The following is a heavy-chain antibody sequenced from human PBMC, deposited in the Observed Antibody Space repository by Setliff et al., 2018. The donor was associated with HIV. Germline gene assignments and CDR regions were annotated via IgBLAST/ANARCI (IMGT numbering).Heavy chain of an antibody. CDR1: GGSISSHY. Sequence: SETLSLTCTVSGGSISSHYWSWIRQPPGKGLEWIGYLYHSGSANYNPSLKSRVTISGDTSKNQFSLKLSSVTAADTAIYYCTRVRLLYSDSSPVWFDPWGQGTLVTVS. V-gene: IGHV4-59*11. J-gene: IGHJ5*02. CDR3: TRVRLLYSDSSPVWFDP. CDR2: LYHSGSA. D-gene: IGHD3-22*01.